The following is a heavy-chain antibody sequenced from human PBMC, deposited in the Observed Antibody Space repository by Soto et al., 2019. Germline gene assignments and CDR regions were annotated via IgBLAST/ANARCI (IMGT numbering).Heavy chain of an antibody. D-gene: IGHD3-22*01. V-gene: IGHV3-23*01. J-gene: IGHJ5*02. CDR3: TTNYYDSSGYDNWFDP. Sequence: GGSLRLSCAASGFTFSSYAMSWVRQAPGKGLERVSVISGSGGSTYYADSVKGRFTISRDNSKNTLYLQMNSLKTEDTAVYYCTTNYYDSSGYDNWFDPWGQGTLVTVSS. CDR2: ISGSGGST. CDR1: GFTFSSYA.